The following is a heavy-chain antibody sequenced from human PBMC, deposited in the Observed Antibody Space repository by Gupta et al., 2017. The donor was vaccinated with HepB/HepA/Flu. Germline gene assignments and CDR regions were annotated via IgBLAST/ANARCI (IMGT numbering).Heavy chain of an antibody. CDR3: ARLMGGSGGGFWLRTPSFDY. V-gene: IGHV4-39*01. J-gene: IGHJ4*02. Sequence: LKSRVTISVDTSKNQFSLKLSSVTAADTAVYYCARLMGGSGGGFWLRTPSFDYWGQGTLVTVSS. D-gene: IGHD3-10*01.